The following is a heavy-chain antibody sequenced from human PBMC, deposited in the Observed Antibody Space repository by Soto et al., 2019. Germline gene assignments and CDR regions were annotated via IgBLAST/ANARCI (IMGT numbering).Heavy chain of an antibody. Sequence: SETLSLTCTVSGGSISSYYWNWIRQPPGKGLEWIGYIYYNGVTNSNPSLTSRVTMSVDTSKNQFSLNLRSVTAADTAVYYCARALAARAKFDPWGQGTLVTVSS. CDR1: GGSISSYY. D-gene: IGHD6-6*01. CDR2: IYYNGVT. CDR3: ARALAARAKFDP. J-gene: IGHJ5*02. V-gene: IGHV4-59*08.